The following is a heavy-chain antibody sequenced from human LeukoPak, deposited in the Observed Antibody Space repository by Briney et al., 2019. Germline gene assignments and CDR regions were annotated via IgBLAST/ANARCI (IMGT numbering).Heavy chain of an antibody. D-gene: IGHD6-13*01. CDR1: GFTFSSYW. Sequence: PGGSLRLSCAASGFTFSSYWMHWVRQAPVKGLVWVSRINSDGSSTSYADSVKGRFTISRDNAKNTLYLQMNSLRAEDTAVCYCARGGSSSYAFDIWGQGTMVTVSS. J-gene: IGHJ3*02. V-gene: IGHV3-74*01. CDR2: INSDGSST. CDR3: ARGGSSSYAFDI.